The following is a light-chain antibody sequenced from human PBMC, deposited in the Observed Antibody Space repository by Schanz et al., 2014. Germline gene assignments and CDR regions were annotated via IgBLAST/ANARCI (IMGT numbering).Light chain of an antibody. CDR2: DAS. CDR3: QQRGIWPYT. Sequence: EIVLTQSPATLSLSPGERATLSCRASQSVSSYLAWYQQKPGQAPRLLIYDASNRATGIPARFSGSGSGTDFTLAISSLEPEDSAVYYCQQRGIWPYTFGPGTKLEIK. J-gene: IGKJ2*01. CDR1: QSVSSY. V-gene: IGKV3-11*01.